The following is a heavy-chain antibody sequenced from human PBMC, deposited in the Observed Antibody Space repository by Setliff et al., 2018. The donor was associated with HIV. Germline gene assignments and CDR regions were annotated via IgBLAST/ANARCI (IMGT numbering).Heavy chain of an antibody. Sequence: SETLSLTCVVSGYSISRGYYWAWIRQPPGKGLEWIASINHSGSTNYNPSLKSRVTISVDTSKNQFSLKLSSVTAADTAVYYCARPLMTTVVSVCAFDIWGQGTMVTVSS. CDR1: GYSISRGYY. CDR3: ARPLMTTVVSVCAFDI. CDR2: INHSGST. D-gene: IGHD4-17*01. V-gene: IGHV4-38-2*01. J-gene: IGHJ3*02.